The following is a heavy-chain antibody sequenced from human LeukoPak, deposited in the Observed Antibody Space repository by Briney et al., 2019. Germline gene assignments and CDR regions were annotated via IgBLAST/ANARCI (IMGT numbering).Heavy chain of an antibody. CDR2: ISGSGGST. CDR1: GFTFSSYA. CDR3: AKANYDSSGYYYYGMDV. D-gene: IGHD3-22*01. V-gene: IGHV3-23*01. Sequence: GGSLRLSCAASGFTFSSYAMSWVRQAPGKGLEWVSAISGSGGSTYYADSVKGRFTISRDNSKNTLYLRMNSLRAEDTAVYYCAKANYDSSGYYYYGMDVWGQGTTVTVSS. J-gene: IGHJ6*02.